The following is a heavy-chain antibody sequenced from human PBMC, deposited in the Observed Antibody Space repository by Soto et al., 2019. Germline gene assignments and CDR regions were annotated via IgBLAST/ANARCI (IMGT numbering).Heavy chain of an antibody. CDR3: ARDLGYCTGGSCGFDY. V-gene: IGHV4-59*01. CDR1: GSSIGTSY. D-gene: IGHD2-15*01. Sequence: PSETLSLTCTVSGSSIGTSYLSWIRQPPGKRLEWIGYIYYSGTTNYNPSLKSRVTISVDTSKKQFSLRLSSVTAADTAVYYCARDLGYCTGGSCGFDYWGQGALVTVSS. CDR2: IYYSGTT. J-gene: IGHJ4*02.